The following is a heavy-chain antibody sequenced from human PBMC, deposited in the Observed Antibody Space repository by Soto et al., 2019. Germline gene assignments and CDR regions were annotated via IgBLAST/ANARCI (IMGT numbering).Heavy chain of an antibody. Sequence: GGSLRLSCAASGFTFSSYSMNWVRQAPGKGLEWVSSISSSSSYIYYADSVKGRFTISRDNAKNSLYLQMNSLRAEDTAVYYCAITLQRGSLLRYYYYMDVWGKGTTVTVSS. D-gene: IGHD2-15*01. V-gene: IGHV3-21*01. CDR1: GFTFSSYS. J-gene: IGHJ6*03. CDR2: ISSSSSYI. CDR3: AITLQRGSLLRYYYYMDV.